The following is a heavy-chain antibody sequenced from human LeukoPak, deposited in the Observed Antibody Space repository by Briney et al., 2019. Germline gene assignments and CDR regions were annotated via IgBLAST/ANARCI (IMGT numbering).Heavy chain of an antibody. J-gene: IGHJ4*02. Sequence: GGSLRLSCAASGFTFSRYWMSWVRQAPGKGLEWVANIKEDGSAKYSVDSVEGRFTISRDNAKNTLYLQMNSLRAEDTAVYYCARDSPGYGAYDLGWGQGTLVTASS. CDR1: GFTFSRYW. CDR3: ARDSPGYGAYDLG. V-gene: IGHV3-7*04. CDR2: IKEDGSAK. D-gene: IGHD5-12*01.